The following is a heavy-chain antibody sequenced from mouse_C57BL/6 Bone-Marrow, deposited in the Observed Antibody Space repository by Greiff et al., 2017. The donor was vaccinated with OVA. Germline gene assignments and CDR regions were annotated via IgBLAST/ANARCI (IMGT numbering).Heavy chain of an antibody. J-gene: IGHJ2*01. Sequence: EVQLQQSGPELVKPGASVKISCKASGYTFTDYYMNWVKQSHGKSLEWIGDINPNNGGTSYNQKFKGKATLTVDKSSSTAYMELRSLTSEESAAYYCARERIYYGYDGVDYWGQGTTLTVSS. CDR1: GYTFTDYY. CDR3: ARERIYYGYDGVDY. D-gene: IGHD2-2*01. V-gene: IGHV1-26*01. CDR2: INPNNGGT.